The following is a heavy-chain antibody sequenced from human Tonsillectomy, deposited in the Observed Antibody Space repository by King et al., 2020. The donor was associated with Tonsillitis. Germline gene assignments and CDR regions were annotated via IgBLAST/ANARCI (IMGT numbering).Heavy chain of an antibody. D-gene: IGHD5-18*01. V-gene: IGHV3-33*08. CDR2: IWYDGSNK. CDR3: ASGGYSYGYLDY. CDR1: GFTFSSYG. Sequence: VQLVESGGGVVQPGRSLRLSCAASGFTFSSYGMHWVRQAPGKGLEWVAVIWYDGSNKYYADSVKGRFTISRDNSKNTLYLQMNSLRAEDTAVYYCASGGYSYGYLDYWGQGTLVTVPS. J-gene: IGHJ4*02.